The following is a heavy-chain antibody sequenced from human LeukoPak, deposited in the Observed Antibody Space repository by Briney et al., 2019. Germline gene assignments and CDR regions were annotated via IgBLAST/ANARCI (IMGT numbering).Heavy chain of an antibody. V-gene: IGHV3-21*01. J-gene: IGHJ4*02. CDR3: ARYLIAAAGVLDY. Sequence: RAGGSLRLSCAASGFTFSSYSMNWVRQAPGKGLEWVSSISSSSSYIYYADSVKGRFTISRDNAKNSLYLQMNSLRAEDTAVYYCARYLIAAAGVLDYWGQGTLVTVSS. CDR1: GFTFSSYS. D-gene: IGHD6-13*01. CDR2: ISSSSSYI.